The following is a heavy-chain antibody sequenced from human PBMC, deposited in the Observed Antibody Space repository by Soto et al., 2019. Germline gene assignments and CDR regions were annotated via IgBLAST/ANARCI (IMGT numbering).Heavy chain of an antibody. D-gene: IGHD3-22*01. CDR2: ISSRNTYI. J-gene: IGHJ4*02. CDR1: GFTFRDYS. V-gene: IGHV3-21*01. CDR3: ARRETDNTAYYWRY. Sequence: GGSLRLSCAASGFTFRDYSMNWVRQAPGKGLEWVASISSRNTYIQYADSVRGRFTISRDNARDSLYLQMDNVSAGDTAMYYCARRETDNTAYYWRYWGQGTLVTVSS.